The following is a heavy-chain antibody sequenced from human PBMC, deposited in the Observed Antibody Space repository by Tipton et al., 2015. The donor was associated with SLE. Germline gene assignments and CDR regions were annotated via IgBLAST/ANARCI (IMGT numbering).Heavy chain of an antibody. J-gene: IGHJ4*02. CDR1: GDSMDNYY. CDR2: MYYSGST. CDR3: ARGQYKRDY. Sequence: TLSLTCTVAGDSMDNYYWTWIRQPPGKGLEWIGTMYYSGSTYYNPSLKSRVTISIDTSRNQFSLRLSSVTAADTAVYFCARGQYKRDYWGQGTLVTVSS. D-gene: IGHD1-1*01. V-gene: IGHV4-59*12.